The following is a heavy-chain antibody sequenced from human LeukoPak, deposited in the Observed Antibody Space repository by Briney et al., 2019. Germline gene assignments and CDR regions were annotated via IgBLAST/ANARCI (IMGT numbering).Heavy chain of an antibody. V-gene: IGHV3-74*01. D-gene: IGHD3-16*01. CDR1: GFTFSSYC. CDR3: AREFGPTGFWALDY. J-gene: IGHJ4*02. Sequence: GGSLRLSCAASGFTFSSYCMHWVRQAPGKGLVWVAGMNNDGRHINYADSVKGRFTISRDNSKNTLYLQMNRLRAEDTAVYYCAREFGPTGFWALDYWGQGTLVTASS. CDR2: MNNDGRHI.